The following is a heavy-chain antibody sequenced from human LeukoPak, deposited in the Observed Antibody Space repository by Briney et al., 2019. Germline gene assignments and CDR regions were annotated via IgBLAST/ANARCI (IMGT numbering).Heavy chain of an antibody. J-gene: IGHJ4*02. CDR2: ISGSGGST. D-gene: IGHD2-21*02. Sequence: GGSLRLSCAASGFTFSSYAMSWVRQAPGKGLEWVSSISGSGGSTYYADSVKGRFTISRDNSKNTLYLQMNSLRAEDTAVYYCAKDRAYCGGDCYPGSDFDYWGQGTLVTVSS. CDR3: AKDRAYCGGDCYPGSDFDY. CDR1: GFTFSSYA. V-gene: IGHV3-23*01.